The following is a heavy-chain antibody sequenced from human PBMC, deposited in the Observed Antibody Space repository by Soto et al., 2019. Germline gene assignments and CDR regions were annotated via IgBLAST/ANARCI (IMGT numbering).Heavy chain of an antibody. D-gene: IGHD1-26*01. J-gene: IGHJ6*02. CDR2: IWYDGSNK. Sequence: GGSLRLSCAASGFTFSSYAMHWVRQAPGKGLEWVAVIWYDGSNKYYADSVKGRFTISRDNSKNTLYLQMNSLRTEDTAVYYCARGPVVGATRYYGMDVWGQGTTVTVSS. V-gene: IGHV3-30-3*01. CDR3: ARGPVVGATRYYGMDV. CDR1: GFTFSSYA.